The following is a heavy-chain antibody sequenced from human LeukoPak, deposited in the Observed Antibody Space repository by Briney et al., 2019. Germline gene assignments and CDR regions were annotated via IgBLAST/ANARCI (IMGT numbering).Heavy chain of an antibody. Sequence: PGGSLRLSCAASGFTFSSYSMNWVRQAPGKGLEWVSSISSSSSYIYYADSVKGRFTISRDNAKNSLYPQMNSLRAEDTAAYYCASTLHVVVPAAIGYFDYWGQGTLVTVSS. J-gene: IGHJ4*02. D-gene: IGHD2-2*02. V-gene: IGHV3-21*01. CDR1: GFTFSSYS. CDR3: ASTLHVVVPAAIGYFDY. CDR2: ISSSSSYI.